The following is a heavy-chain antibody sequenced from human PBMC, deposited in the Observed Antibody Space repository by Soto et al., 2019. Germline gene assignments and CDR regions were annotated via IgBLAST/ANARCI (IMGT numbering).Heavy chain of an antibody. D-gene: IGHD3-16*01. CDR1: GGSISSGGYY. Sequence: SETLSLTCTVSGGSISSGGYYWSWIRQHPGKGLEWIGYIYYSGSTYYNPSLKSRVTISVDTSKNQFSLKLSSVTAADTAVYYCARDVQIGGGIGAFDIWGQGTMVTVSS. J-gene: IGHJ3*02. V-gene: IGHV4-31*03. CDR3: ARDVQIGGGIGAFDI. CDR2: IYYSGST.